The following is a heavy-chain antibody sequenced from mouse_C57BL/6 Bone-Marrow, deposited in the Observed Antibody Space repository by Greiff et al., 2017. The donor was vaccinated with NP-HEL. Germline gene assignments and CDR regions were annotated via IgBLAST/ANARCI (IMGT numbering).Heavy chain of an antibody. Sequence: EVKLQQSGPELVKPGASVKISCKASGYTFTDYYMNWVKQSHGKSLEWIGDINPNNGGTSYNQKFKGKATLTVDKSSSTAYMELRSLTSEDSAVYYCARREDYGNSWYFDVWGTGTTVTVSS. CDR1: GYTFTDYY. D-gene: IGHD2-1*01. J-gene: IGHJ1*03. V-gene: IGHV1-26*01. CDR3: ARREDYGNSWYFDV. CDR2: INPNNGGT.